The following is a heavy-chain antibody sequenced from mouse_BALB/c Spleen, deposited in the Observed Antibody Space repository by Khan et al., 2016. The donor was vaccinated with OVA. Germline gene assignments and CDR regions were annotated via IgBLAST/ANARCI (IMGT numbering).Heavy chain of an antibody. D-gene: IGHD2-10*02. CDR2: IYPGNVNP. CDR3: ARAGYGSCAY. J-gene: IGHJ3*01. CDR1: GYTFTSYY. Sequence: QIQLVQSGPELVKPGPSVRISCKASGYTFTSYYIHWVKQRPGQGLEWIGWIYPGNVNPKYNERFKGKATLTADKSSSTAYMQRSSLTSEDSAVYFCARAGYGSCAYWGQGTLVTVSA. V-gene: IGHV1S56*01.